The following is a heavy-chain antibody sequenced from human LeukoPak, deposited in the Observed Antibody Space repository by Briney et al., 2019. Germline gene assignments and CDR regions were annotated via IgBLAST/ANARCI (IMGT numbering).Heavy chain of an antibody. D-gene: IGHD5-12*01. V-gene: IGHV3-30*02. CDR3: AKGKIPPGGFHFDY. Sequence: GGSLRLSCAASGFTFSSFGIHWVRQAPGKGLEWVAFIRSDGISKYYADSVKGRFTISRDNSKSTLYLQVNSLGAEDTAVYYCAKGKIPPGGFHFDYWGQGTLVTVSS. CDR2: IRSDGISK. J-gene: IGHJ4*02. CDR1: GFTFSSFG.